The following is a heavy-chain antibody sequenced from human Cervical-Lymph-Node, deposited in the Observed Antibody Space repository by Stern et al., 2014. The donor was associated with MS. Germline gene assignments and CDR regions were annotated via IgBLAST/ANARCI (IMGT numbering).Heavy chain of an antibody. Sequence: QMQLVQSGAEAKTPGASMKVSCRASGYLFTDYYLHWVRQAPGQGLEWLGWINPNSGGTNYAQNFQGSVTMTRDTSISTAYMELRWLGYADTAVYYCARGSGTAYDLRGDYWGQGTLVTVSS. J-gene: IGHJ4*01. CDR1: GYLFTDYY. D-gene: IGHD3-3*01. V-gene: IGHV1-2*02. CDR2: INPNSGGT. CDR3: ARGSGTAYDLRGDY.